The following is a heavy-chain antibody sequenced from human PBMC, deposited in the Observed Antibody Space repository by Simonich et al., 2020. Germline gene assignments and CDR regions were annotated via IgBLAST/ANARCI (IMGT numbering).Heavy chain of an antibody. D-gene: IGHD6-6*01. CDR3: ARDFRLQLVEIGTYYYYGMDV. CDR1: GFTFSSYE. CDR2: LSSRCSTI. J-gene: IGHJ6*02. V-gene: IGHV3-48*03. Sequence: EVQLVESGGGLVQPGGSLRLSCAASGFTFSSYEMNLVRQAPGKWLEWVSYLSSRCSTIYYANSVKGRFTISRDNAKNSLYLQINSLRAEDTAVYYCARDFRLQLVEIGTYYYYGMDVWGQGTTVTVSS.